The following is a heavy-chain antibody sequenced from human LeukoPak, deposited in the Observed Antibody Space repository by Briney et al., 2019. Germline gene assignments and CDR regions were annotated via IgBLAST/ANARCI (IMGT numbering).Heavy chain of an antibody. CDR3: ARGSIGYTFAY. Sequence: SETLSLTCTVSGGSISSGGYYWSWIRQHPGKGLEWIGYIHDSGSTYYNPSLKSRVTISVDTSKNQFSLRLSSVTVADTAMYYCARGSIGYTFAYWGQGILVTVSS. J-gene: IGHJ4*02. D-gene: IGHD6-13*01. CDR2: IHDSGST. V-gene: IGHV4-31*03. CDR1: GGSISSGGYY.